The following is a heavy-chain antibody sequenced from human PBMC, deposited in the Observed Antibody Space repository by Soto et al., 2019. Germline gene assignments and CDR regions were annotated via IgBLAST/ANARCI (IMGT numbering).Heavy chain of an antibody. CDR1: GGSISSYY. CDR2: IYYSGST. V-gene: IGHV4-59*08. Sequence: SETLSLTCTVSGGSISSYYWLWIRQPPGKGLEWIGYIYYSGSTNYNPSLKSRVTISVDTSKNQFSLKLSSVTAADTAVYYCARHRKGTRYYFDYWGQGTLVTVSS. D-gene: IGHD3-10*01. J-gene: IGHJ4*02. CDR3: ARHRKGTRYYFDY.